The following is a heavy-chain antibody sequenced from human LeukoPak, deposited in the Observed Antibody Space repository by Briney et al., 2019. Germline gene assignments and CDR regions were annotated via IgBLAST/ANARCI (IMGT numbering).Heavy chain of an antibody. CDR2: IPPRRGDT. D-gene: IGHD3-10*01. V-gene: IGHV1-2*02. CDR3: ARDGDYGAGSYYRGCIDS. J-gene: IGHJ4*02. Sequence: ASVKVSCKTSGYSFTAFYIHWVRQAPGQGLEWMGGIPPRRGDTHYTQKFQGRVTMTRDTSVSTAYLDLSILRSDDTAVYYCARDGDYGAGSYYRGCIDSWGQGTPVTVSP. CDR1: GYSFTAFY.